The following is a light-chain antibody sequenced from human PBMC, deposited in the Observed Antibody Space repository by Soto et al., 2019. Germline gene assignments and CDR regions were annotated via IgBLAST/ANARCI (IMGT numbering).Light chain of an antibody. CDR2: DAS. CDR3: QQRSNWPPLT. V-gene: IGKV3D-20*02. Sequence: EIVLTQSPATLSLSPGERATLSCGASQSVSSSYLAWYQQKPGQAPRLLIYDASNRATGIPARFSGSGSGTDFTLTISSLEPEDFAVYYCQQRSNWPPLTFGGGTKVDIK. CDR1: QSVSSSY. J-gene: IGKJ4*01.